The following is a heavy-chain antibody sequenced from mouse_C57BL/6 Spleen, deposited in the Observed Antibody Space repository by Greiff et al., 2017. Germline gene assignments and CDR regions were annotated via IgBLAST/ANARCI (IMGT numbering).Heavy chain of an antibody. J-gene: IGHJ1*03. CDR2: IYPGNGGT. CDR3: ARRRVQGYFDD. CDR1: GYTFTSYW. V-gene: IGHV1-5*01. D-gene: IGHD3-2*02. Sequence: VQLQQSGTVLVRPGASVKMSCKTSGYTFTSYWMHWVKQRPGQGLEWIGAIYPGNGGTNYNEKFKGKAKLTAVTSASTAYMQLSSLTYEDSAVXCCARRRVQGYFDDWGTGTTVTVSS.